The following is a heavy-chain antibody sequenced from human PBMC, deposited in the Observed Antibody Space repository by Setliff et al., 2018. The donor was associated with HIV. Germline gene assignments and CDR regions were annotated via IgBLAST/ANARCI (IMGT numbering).Heavy chain of an antibody. CDR2: IYHSEST. V-gene: IGHV4-38-2*02. CDR1: GYSISSGYY. Sequence: LSLTCAVSGYSISSGYYWGWIRQPPGKGLEWIGSIYHSESTYYNPSLKSRVTISVDTSKNQFSLKLSSVTAADTAVYYCARDGGSSGWYFVLGYSDYWGPGTLVTVSS. D-gene: IGHD6-19*01. J-gene: IGHJ4*02. CDR3: ARDGGSSGWYFVLGYSDY.